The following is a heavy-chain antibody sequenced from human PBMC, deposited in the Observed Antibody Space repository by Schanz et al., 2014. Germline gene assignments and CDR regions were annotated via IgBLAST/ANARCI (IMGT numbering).Heavy chain of an antibody. V-gene: IGHV3-23*01. CDR3: AKDPSHGDYDYYFDY. CDR1: GFTFNSYA. Sequence: VQLLQFGGGVVQPGGSLRLSCAASGFTFNSYAMTWVRQAPGKGLEWVSSISHSGGSKYYADSVEGRFTISRDNSRNTLYLHMNTLRSEDTAVYYCAKDPSHGDYDYYFDYWGQGTLVTVSS. D-gene: IGHD3-22*01. J-gene: IGHJ4*02. CDR2: ISHSGGSK.